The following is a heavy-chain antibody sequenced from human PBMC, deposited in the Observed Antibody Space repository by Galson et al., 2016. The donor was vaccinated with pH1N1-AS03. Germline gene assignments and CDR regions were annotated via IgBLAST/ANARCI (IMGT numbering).Heavy chain of an antibody. CDR1: GFDFSIYA. V-gene: IGHV3-23*01. J-gene: IGHJ5*02. CDR3: ARGGGTRHWFDA. CDR2: IGGVARSA. Sequence: SLRLSCATSGFDFSIYAMHWVRQAPGKGLEWVSAIGGVARSAWYAESVRGRFTVSRDNSKSTLYLQMNSLRGDVTAVYYCARGGGTRHWFDAWGQGTQVTVSS. D-gene: IGHD1-26*01.